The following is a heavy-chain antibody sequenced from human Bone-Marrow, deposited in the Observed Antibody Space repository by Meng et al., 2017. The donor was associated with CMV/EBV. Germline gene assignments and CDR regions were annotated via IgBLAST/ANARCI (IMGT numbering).Heavy chain of an antibody. CDR3: ARDLPGNDGMDV. D-gene: IGHD1-1*01. V-gene: IGHV3-21*04. CDR2: ISSSGSTI. Sequence: GESLKISCAASRFTFSSYSMNWVRQAPGKGLEWVSSISSSGSTIYYADSVKGRFTISRDNAKNSLYLQMNSLRAEDTAVYYCARDLPGNDGMDVWGQGTTVTVSS. CDR1: RFTFSSYS. J-gene: IGHJ6*02.